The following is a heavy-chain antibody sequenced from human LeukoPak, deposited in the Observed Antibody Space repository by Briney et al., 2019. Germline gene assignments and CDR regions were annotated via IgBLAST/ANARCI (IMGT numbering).Heavy chain of an antibody. V-gene: IGHV4-59*01. J-gene: IGHJ3*02. CDR2: IFHSGTT. Sequence: SETLSLTCSVSGDSLNNNFWSWIRQPPGQGLEWIGYIFHSGTTNYSPSLKSRVSISLDASKNQFSLMLTAVTGADTAVYYCARRMITTSDSFDIWGQGTMVTVSS. CDR1: GDSLNNNF. CDR3: ARRMITTSDSFDI. D-gene: IGHD3-16*01.